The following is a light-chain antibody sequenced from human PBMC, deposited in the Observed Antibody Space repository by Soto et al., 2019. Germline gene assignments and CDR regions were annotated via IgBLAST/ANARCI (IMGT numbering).Light chain of an antibody. J-gene: IGLJ2*01. CDR3: QTWGTGIVV. CDR1: SGHSSYA. Sequence: QSVLTQSPSASASLGGSVKLTCTLSSGHSSYAIAWHQQQPEKGPRYLMKLNSDGSHSEGDGIPDRFSGSSSGAERYLTISSLQSEDEADYYGQTWGTGIVVFGGGTKLTVL. CDR2: LNSDGSH. V-gene: IGLV4-69*01.